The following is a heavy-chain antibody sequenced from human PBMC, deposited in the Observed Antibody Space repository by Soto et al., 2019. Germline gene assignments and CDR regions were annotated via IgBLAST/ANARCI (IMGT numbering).Heavy chain of an antibody. Sequence: SETLSLTCNVSGGPIKTGDYYWNWIRQPPGKGLEWIGYVFYSGATNYSPSLKSRAAISMDTSKNQFSLSLTSVTAADTAVYYCARARFSYGHLPFWGQAIRVTVSS. J-gene: IGHJ4*02. D-gene: IGHD3-10*01. V-gene: IGHV4-30-4*01. CDR1: GGPIKTGDYY. CDR2: VFYSGAT. CDR3: ARARFSYGHLPF.